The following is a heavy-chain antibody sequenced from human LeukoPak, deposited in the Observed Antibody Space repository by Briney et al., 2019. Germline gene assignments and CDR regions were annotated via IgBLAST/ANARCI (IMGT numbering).Heavy chain of an antibody. D-gene: IGHD2-15*01. CDR1: GGSISSYY. V-gene: IGHV4-4*07. Sequence: SETLSLTCTVSGGSISSYYWSWIRQPAGKGLEWIGRIYTSGSTNYNPSLKSRVTMSVDTSKNQFSLKLSSVTAADTAVYYCARDGSPYCSGGSCYFPFDYWGQGTLVTVSS. CDR3: ARDGSPYCSGGSCYFPFDY. CDR2: IYTSGST. J-gene: IGHJ4*02.